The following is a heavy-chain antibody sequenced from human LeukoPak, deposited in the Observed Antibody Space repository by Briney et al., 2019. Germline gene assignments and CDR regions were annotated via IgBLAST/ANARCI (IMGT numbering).Heavy chain of an antibody. CDR3: ARAGYDSSGYYYGNWFDP. V-gene: IGHV4-4*07. CDR2: IYTSGST. Sequence: PSETLSLTCTVSGGSISSYYWSWIRQPAGKGLEWIGRIYTSGSTNYNPSLKSRVTMSVDTSKNQFSLKLSSVTAADTAVYYCARAGYDSSGYYYGNWFDPWGQGTLVTVSS. CDR1: GGSISSYY. D-gene: IGHD3-22*01. J-gene: IGHJ5*02.